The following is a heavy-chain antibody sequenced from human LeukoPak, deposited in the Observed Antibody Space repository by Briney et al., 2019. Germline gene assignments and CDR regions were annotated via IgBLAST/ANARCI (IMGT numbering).Heavy chain of an antibody. CDR1: GGSFSGYY. J-gene: IGHJ4*02. D-gene: IGHD6-6*01. CDR3: ARGDIAARRVDY. CDR2: INHSGST. Sequence: KTSETLSLTCAVYGGSFSGYYWSWIRQPPGKGLEWIGEINHSGSTNYNPSLKSRVTISVDTSKDQFSLKLSSVTAADTAVYYCARGDIAARRVDYWGQGTLVTVSS. V-gene: IGHV4-34*01.